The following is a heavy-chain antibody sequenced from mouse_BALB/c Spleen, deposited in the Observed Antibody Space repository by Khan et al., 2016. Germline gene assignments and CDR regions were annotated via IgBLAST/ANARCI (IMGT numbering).Heavy chain of an antibody. CDR3: AREGYGYDTFAY. Sequence: QMQLEESGAELVRPGSSVKISCKASGYAFSSYWMNWVKQRPGQGLEWIGQIYPGDGDTNYNGKFKGKATLTADKYSSTAYMQLSSLTSEDSAVYFCAREGYGYDTFAYWGQGTLVTVSA. V-gene: IGHV1-80*01. D-gene: IGHD2-2*01. CDR1: GYAFSSYW. J-gene: IGHJ3*01. CDR2: IYPGDGDT.